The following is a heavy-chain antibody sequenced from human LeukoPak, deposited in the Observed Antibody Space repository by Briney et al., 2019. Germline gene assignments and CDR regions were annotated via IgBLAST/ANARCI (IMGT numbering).Heavy chain of an antibody. CDR3: ARGPITGTPGYFDY. D-gene: IGHD1-20*01. J-gene: IGHJ4*02. CDR2: IYYSGST. V-gene: IGHV4-59*01. Sequence: SETLSLTCTVSGGSISSYYWSWIRQPPGKGLEWIGYIYYSGSTNYNPSLKSRVTISVDTSKNQFSLTLSSVTAADTAVYYCARGPITGTPGYFDYWGQGTLVTVSS. CDR1: GGSISSYY.